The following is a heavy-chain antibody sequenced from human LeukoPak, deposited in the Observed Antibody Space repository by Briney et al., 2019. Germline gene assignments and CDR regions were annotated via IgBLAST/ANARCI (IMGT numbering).Heavy chain of an antibody. Sequence: SETLSLTCTVSGGSISSYYWSWIRQPPGKGLEWIGYIYYSGSTNYNPSLKSRVTMSVDTSKNQFSRKLSSVTAADTAVYYCARFSVGDAFDIWGQGTMVTVSS. CDR2: IYYSGST. CDR3: ARFSVGDAFDI. CDR1: GGSISSYY. D-gene: IGHD4-23*01. V-gene: IGHV4-59*01. J-gene: IGHJ3*02.